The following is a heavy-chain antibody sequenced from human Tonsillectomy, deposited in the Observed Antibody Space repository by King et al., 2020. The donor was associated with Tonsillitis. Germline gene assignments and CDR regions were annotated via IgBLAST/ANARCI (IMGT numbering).Heavy chain of an antibody. CDR3: ARARTGRAYWYFDL. CDR1: GGSISSYY. D-gene: IGHD1-1*01. CDR2: IYYSGST. J-gene: IGHJ2*01. Sequence: QLQESGPGLVKPSETLSHTCTVSGGSISSYYWSWIRQPPGKGLEWIGYIYYSGSTNYNPSLKSRVTISVDTSKNQFSLKLSSVTAADTAVYYCARARTGRAYWYFDLWGRGTLVTVSS. V-gene: IGHV4-59*01.